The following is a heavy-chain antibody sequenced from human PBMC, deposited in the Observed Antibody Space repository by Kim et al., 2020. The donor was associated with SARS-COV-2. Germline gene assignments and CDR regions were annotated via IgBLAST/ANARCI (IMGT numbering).Heavy chain of an antibody. D-gene: IGHD6-13*01. CDR1: GDSISSCY. CDR2: IYTSGRT. V-gene: IGHV4-4*07. Sequence: SETLSLTCTVSGDSISSCYWSWIRQPAGKGLEWIGRIYTSGRTNYNPSRKSRVTMSVDTSKNQFSLKLSSVTAADTAVYYCARDERSSWTVKNWFDPWGQGTLVTVSS. CDR3: ARDERSSWTVKNWFDP. J-gene: IGHJ5*02.